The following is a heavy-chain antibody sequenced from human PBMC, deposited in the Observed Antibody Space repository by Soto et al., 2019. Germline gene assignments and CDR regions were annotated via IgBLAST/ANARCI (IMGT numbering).Heavy chain of an antibody. D-gene: IGHD2-2*01. Sequence: GGSLRLSCAASGFTFNSYSMNWVRQAPGKGLEWVSYISSSSTTKYYTDSVKGRFTISRDNAKNSLYLQMNSLRAEDTAVYYCASLIKSQLLLGRPKIDYYYGMDVWGQATTVTVSS. CDR2: ISSSSTTK. V-gene: IGHV3-48*04. J-gene: IGHJ6*02. CDR3: ASLIKSQLLLGRPKIDYYYGMDV. CDR1: GFTFNSYS.